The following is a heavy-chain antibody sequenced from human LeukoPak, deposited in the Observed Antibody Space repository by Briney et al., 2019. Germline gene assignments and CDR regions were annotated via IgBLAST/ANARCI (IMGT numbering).Heavy chain of an antibody. CDR1: GYTLTELF. J-gene: IGHJ6*03. CDR2: FDPEDGET. Sequence: ASVKVSCKVSGYTLTELFMHWVRPAPGKGLEWVGGFDPEDGETIYAQKLQGRVTMTEDTSTDTHYMELSSLRSEDAAVYYCARLHLGPYPAYSQSPHDYYMDVWGKGTTVTVSS. D-gene: IGHD2-21*01. CDR3: ARLHLGPYPAYSQSPHDYYMDV. V-gene: IGHV1-24*01.